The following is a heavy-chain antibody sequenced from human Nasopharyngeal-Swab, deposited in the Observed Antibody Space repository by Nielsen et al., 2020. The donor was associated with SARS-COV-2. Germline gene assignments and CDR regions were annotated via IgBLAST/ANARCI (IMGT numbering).Heavy chain of an antibody. Sequence: GGSLRLSCAASGFTFSGYWMTWVRQAPGKGPEWVANINQDASVKKYVDSAKGRFTISRDDTKNSVYLQMNSLRGEDTVVYYCAREAYYNAVDYWGPGTLVTVSS. CDR1: GFTFSGYW. D-gene: IGHD3-10*01. V-gene: IGHV3-7*04. J-gene: IGHJ4*02. CDR3: AREAYYNAVDY. CDR2: INQDASVK.